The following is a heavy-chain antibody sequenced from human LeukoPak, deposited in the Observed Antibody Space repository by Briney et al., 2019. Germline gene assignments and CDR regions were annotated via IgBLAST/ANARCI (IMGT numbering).Heavy chain of an antibody. J-gene: IGHJ5*02. Sequence: PSETLSLTCAVYGGSFSGYYWSWIRQPPGKGLEWIGEINHSGSTNYNPSLKSRVTISVDTSKNQFSLKLSSVTAADTAVYYCARYRSGWFTISNWFDPWGQGTLVTVPS. D-gene: IGHD6-19*01. CDR1: GGSFSGYY. V-gene: IGHV4-34*01. CDR2: INHSGST. CDR3: ARYRSGWFTISNWFDP.